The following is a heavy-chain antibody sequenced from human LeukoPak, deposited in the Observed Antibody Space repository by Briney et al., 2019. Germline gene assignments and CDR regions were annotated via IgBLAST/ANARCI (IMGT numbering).Heavy chain of an antibody. V-gene: IGHV4-59*08. CDR2: IYYSGST. CDR1: GGPISSYY. Sequence: PSETLSLTCTVSGGPISSYYWSWIRQPPGKGLEWLGYIYYSGSTKYNPSLKSRVTISVDTSKNQFSLKLSSVTAADTAVYYCARHEDGYCSSTSCYGNWGQGTLVTVSS. J-gene: IGHJ4*02. CDR3: ARHEDGYCSSTSCYGN. D-gene: IGHD2-2*03.